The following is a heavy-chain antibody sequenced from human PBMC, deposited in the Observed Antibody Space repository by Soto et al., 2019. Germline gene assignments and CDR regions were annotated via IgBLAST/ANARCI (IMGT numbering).Heavy chain of an antibody. Sequence: EVQLVESGGGLVQPGRSLRLSCAASGFTFDDYAMHWVRQAPGKGLEWVSYITWNSGYIGYADSVKGRFTISRDNANNSLYLQMNSLKPEDTAFCYCAKALYGSSSSPIDYWGQGTLVTVSS. D-gene: IGHD6-13*01. CDR2: ITWNSGYI. V-gene: IGHV3-9*01. CDR3: AKALYGSSSSPIDY. J-gene: IGHJ4*02. CDR1: GFTFDDYA.